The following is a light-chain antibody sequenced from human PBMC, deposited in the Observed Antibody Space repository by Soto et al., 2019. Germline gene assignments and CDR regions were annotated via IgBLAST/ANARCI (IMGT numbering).Light chain of an antibody. V-gene: IGKV3-20*01. CDR3: QQYRTSPPT. CDR1: QSVSHN. J-gene: IGKJ1*01. CDR2: GAS. Sequence: EILLTQSPGTLSLSPGERATLSCRASQSVSHNLAWYQQKPGQAPWLLIYGASTRATGIPDRFSGSGSATDFTLTISRLEPEDFAVYYCQQYRTSPPTFGQGTKVEIK.